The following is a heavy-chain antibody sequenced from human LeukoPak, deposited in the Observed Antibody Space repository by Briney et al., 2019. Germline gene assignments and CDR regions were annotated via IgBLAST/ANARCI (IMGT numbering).Heavy chain of an antibody. J-gene: IGHJ3*02. CDR3: ARVAEMATTQGDPYAFDI. V-gene: IGHV4-31*03. Sequence: SQTLSLTCTVSGGSISSGGYYWSWIRQHPGKGLEWIGYIYYSGSTYYNPSLKSRVTISVDTSKNQFSLKLSSVTAADTAVYYCARVAEMATTQGDPYAFDIWGQGIMVTVSS. CDR1: GGSISSGGYY. CDR2: IYYSGST. D-gene: IGHD5-24*01.